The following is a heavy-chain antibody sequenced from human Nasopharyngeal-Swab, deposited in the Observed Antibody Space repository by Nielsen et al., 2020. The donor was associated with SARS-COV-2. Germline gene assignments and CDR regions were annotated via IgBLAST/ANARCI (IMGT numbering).Heavy chain of an antibody. CDR1: GGSISSSSYY. CDR3: ARAGVDILTGSSGGCFDY. Sequence: SETLSLTCSVSGGSISSSSYYWGWIRQPPGRGLEWIGSIYYSGTTYYNPSLKSRVTISVDTSKNQFSLKLSSVTAADTAVYYCARAGVDILTGSSGGCFDYWGQGTLVTVSS. D-gene: IGHD3-9*01. CDR2: IYYSGTT. J-gene: IGHJ4*02. V-gene: IGHV4-39*01.